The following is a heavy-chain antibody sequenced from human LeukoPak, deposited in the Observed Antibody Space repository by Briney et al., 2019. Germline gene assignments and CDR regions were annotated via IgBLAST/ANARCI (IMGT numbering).Heavy chain of an antibody. CDR2: IRSKAYGGTT. CDR1: GFTFGDYA. J-gene: IGHJ4*02. CDR3: TREENYGDYFDY. D-gene: IGHD4-17*01. Sequence: GAQRLSCTASGFTFGDYAMSWVRQAPGKGLEWVGFIRSKAYGGTTEYAASVKGRFTISRDDSKSIAYLQMNSLKTEDTAVYYCTREENYGDYFDYWGQGTLVTVSS. V-gene: IGHV3-49*04.